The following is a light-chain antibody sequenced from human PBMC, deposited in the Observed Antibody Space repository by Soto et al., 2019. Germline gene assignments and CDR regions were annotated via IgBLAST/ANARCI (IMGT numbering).Light chain of an antibody. Sequence: EVMLAQSPGILSLSLGERATLSCRARQSVASTSLAWYQQKPGQAPRLLIYDASSRATAIPDTFSGSGSGTDFTLTISRLEPEDFAVYYWQKYGSSPRTFGQGTKVDIK. CDR2: DAS. CDR3: QKYGSSPRT. CDR1: QSVASTS. J-gene: IGKJ1*01. V-gene: IGKV3-20*01.